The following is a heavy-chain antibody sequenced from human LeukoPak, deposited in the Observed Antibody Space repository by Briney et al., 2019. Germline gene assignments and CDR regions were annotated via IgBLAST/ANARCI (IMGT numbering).Heavy chain of an antibody. D-gene: IGHD1-26*01. Sequence: SETLSLTCAVYGGSFSGYYWSWIRQPPGKGLEWIGEINHSGSTNYNPSLKSRVTISVDTSKNQFSLKLSSVTAADTAVYYCARGRAGATSRYWGQGTLVTVSS. J-gene: IGHJ4*02. V-gene: IGHV4-34*01. CDR2: INHSGST. CDR1: GGSFSGYY. CDR3: ARGRAGATSRY.